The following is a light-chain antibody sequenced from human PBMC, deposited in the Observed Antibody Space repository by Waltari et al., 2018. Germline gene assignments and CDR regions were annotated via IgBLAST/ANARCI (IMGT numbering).Light chain of an antibody. CDR1: QSVSRA. V-gene: IGKV3-20*01. J-gene: IGKJ1*01. CDR3: QHYVRLPAT. CDR2: GAS. Sequence: EIVLTQSPGTLSLSPGERATLSCRASQSVSRALAWYQQKHGQAPRLLIYGASSRATGISDRFSGSGSGTDFSLTISRLEPEDFAVYYCQHYVRLPATFGQGTKVEIK.